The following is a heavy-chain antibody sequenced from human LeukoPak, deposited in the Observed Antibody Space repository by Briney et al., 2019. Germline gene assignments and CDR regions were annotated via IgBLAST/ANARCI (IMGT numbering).Heavy chain of an antibody. CDR3: VREGQPMTTVTQFAY. Sequence: GGSLRLSCAAFRFTFSSYTMHWVRQAPGKGLEWVAIISYDGNKKYCADSVKGRFTISRDNPKNTLYLQMNSLRVEDTAVYYCVREGQPMTTVTQFAYWGQGTLVTVSS. V-gene: IGHV3-30*04. J-gene: IGHJ4*02. CDR2: ISYDGNKK. D-gene: IGHD4-17*01. CDR1: RFTFSSYT.